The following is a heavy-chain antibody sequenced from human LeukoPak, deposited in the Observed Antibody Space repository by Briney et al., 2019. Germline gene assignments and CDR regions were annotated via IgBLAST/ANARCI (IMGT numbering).Heavy chain of an antibody. D-gene: IGHD5-18*01. CDR1: GGSISSSSYY. CDR3: ARGYSYGQGLIDY. CDR2: IYYSGGT. J-gene: IGHJ4*02. Sequence: SETLSLTCTVSGGSISSSSYYWGWIRQPPGKGLEWIGSIYYSGGTYYNPSLKSRVTISVDTSKNQFSLKLSSVTAADTAVYYCARGYSYGQGLIDYWGQGTLVTVSS. V-gene: IGHV4-39*01.